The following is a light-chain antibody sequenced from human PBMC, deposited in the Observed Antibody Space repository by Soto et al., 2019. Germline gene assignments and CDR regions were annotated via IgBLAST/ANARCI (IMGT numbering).Light chain of an antibody. CDR1: QGISSW. CDR2: KAS. V-gene: IGKV1-5*03. Sequence: DIQMTQSPSTLSASVGDRVTITCRASQGISSWLAWYQQKPGKAPKLLIYKASSLESGVPSRFSGSGSGTEFTLTISSLQPDDFATYYCQQYNSYSRTFGGGTKVEIK. CDR3: QQYNSYSRT. J-gene: IGKJ4*01.